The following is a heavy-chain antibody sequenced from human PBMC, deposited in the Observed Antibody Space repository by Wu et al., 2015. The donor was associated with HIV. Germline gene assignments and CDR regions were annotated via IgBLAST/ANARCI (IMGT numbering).Heavy chain of an antibody. Sequence: QVQLVQSGAEVKKPGSSVKVSCKASGGTFSSYAISWVRQAPGQGLEWMGGIIPIFGTANYAQKFQGRVTITTDESTSTAYMELSSLRSEDTAVYYCARDRDPGERGRRGYYYYYGMDVWGQGATVTVS. CDR3: ARDRDPGERGRRGYYYYYGMDV. V-gene: IGHV1-69*05. J-gene: IGHJ6*02. D-gene: IGHD3-16*01. CDR1: GGTFSSYA. CDR2: IIPIFGTA.